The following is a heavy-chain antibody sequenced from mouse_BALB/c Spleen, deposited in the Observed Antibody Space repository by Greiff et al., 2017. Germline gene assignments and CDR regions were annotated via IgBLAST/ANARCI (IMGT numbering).Heavy chain of an antibody. Sequence: VKLEESGPGLVQPSQSLSITCTVSGFSLTSYGVHWVRQSPGKGLEWLGVIWSGGSTDYNAAFISRLSISKDNSKSQVFFKMNSLQANDTAIYYCARKGGIHYYGYDWFAYWGQGTLVTVSA. J-gene: IGHJ3*01. V-gene: IGHV2-2*02. CDR2: IWSGGST. CDR1: GFSLTSYG. D-gene: IGHD1-2*01. CDR3: ARKGGIHYYGYDWFAY.